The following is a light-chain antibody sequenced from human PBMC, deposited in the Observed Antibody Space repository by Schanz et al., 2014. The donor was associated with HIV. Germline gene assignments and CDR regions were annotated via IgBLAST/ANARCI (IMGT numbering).Light chain of an antibody. V-gene: IGKV3-20*01. CDR1: QSVSSSY. Sequence: EMVMTQSPATLSASPGERATLSCRASQSVSSSYFAWYQQKPGQAPRLLIYGASSRATGIPDRFSGSGSGTDFTLTISRLEPEDFAVYYCQQYGSSPLFGQGTKVEIK. J-gene: IGKJ1*01. CDR2: GAS. CDR3: QQYGSSPL.